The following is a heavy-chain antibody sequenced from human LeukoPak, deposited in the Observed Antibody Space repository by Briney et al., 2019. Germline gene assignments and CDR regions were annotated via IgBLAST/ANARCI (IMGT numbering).Heavy chain of an antibody. V-gene: IGHV3-30*03. CDR1: GFTFSSYG. J-gene: IGHJ3*02. CDR3: EAFIAAAVDDAFDI. D-gene: IGHD6-13*01. Sequence: GGSLRLSCAASGFTFSSYGMHWVRQAPGKGLEWVAVISYDGSNKYYADSVKGRFTISRDNSKNTLYLQMNSLRAEDTAVYYCEAFIAAAVDDAFDIWGQGTMVTVSS. CDR2: ISYDGSNK.